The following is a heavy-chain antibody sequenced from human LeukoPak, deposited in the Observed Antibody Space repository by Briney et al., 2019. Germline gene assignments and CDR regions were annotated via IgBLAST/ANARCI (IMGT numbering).Heavy chain of an antibody. V-gene: IGHV1-2*02. CDR2: INPNSGGT. CDR1: GYTFTGYY. J-gene: IGHJ1*01. Sequence: ASVKVSCKASGYTFTGYYMHWVRQAPGQGLEWMGWINPNSGGTNYAQKFQGRVTMTRDTSISTAYMELSRLRSDDTAVYYCARGEGNIAVAGTRYFQHWGQGTLVTVSS. CDR3: ARGEGNIAVAGTRYFQH. D-gene: IGHD6-19*01.